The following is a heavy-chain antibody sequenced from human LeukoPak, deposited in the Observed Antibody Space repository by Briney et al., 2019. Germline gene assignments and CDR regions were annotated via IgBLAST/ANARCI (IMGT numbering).Heavy chain of an antibody. V-gene: IGHV3-30*03. CDR2: ISYDGSNK. CDR3: ARGTVTAPDY. CDR1: GFTFSSYG. D-gene: IGHD4-17*01. Sequence: GRSLRLSCAASGFTFSSYGMHWVRQAPGKGLEWVAVISYDGSNKYYADSVKGRFTISRDNSKNMLYLQMNSLRAEDTAVYSCARGTVTAPDYWGQGTLVTVSS. J-gene: IGHJ4*02.